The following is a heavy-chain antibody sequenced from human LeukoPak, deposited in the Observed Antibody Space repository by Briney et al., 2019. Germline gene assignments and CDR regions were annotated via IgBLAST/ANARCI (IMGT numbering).Heavy chain of an antibody. V-gene: IGHV3-30*18. Sequence: PGGSLRLSCAASGFTFSSYGMHWVRQAPGKGLEWVAVISYDGSNKYYADSVKGRFTISRDNSKNTLYLQMNSLRAEDTAVYYCAKHPSPQQLGTYYFDYWGQGTLVTVSS. D-gene: IGHD6-13*01. CDR1: GFTFSSYG. CDR2: ISYDGSNK. CDR3: AKHPSPQQLGTYYFDY. J-gene: IGHJ4*02.